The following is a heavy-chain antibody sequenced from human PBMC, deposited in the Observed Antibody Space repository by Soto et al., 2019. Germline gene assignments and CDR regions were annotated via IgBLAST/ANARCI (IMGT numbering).Heavy chain of an antibody. CDR1: GYSFTNYW. J-gene: IGHJ6*02. D-gene: IGHD3-3*01. CDR3: TTGITIFGVALALDV. Sequence: GESLKLSCKGSGYSFTNYWIGWVRQMPGKGLEWMGIIYPGDSDTKYSPSFQGQVTISVDKSITTAYLQWSSLKASDTAMYFCTTGITIFGVALALDVWGQGTTVTVSS. CDR2: IYPGDSDT. V-gene: IGHV5-51*01.